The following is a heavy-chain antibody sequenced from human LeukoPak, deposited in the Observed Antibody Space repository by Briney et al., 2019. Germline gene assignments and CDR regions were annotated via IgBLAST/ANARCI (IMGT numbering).Heavy chain of an antibody. CDR1: GYTFTIYG. D-gene: IGHD2-2*01. CDR2: ISAYNGNT. J-gene: IGHJ4*02. CDR3: ARGIVVVPAARLQFDY. Sequence: ASVTVSCTASGYTFTIYGISWVRQASGQGLEWMGWISAYNGNTNYAQKLQGRVTMTTDTSTSTAYMELRSLRSDDTAVYYCARGIVVVPAARLQFDYWGQGTLVTVSS. V-gene: IGHV1-18*01.